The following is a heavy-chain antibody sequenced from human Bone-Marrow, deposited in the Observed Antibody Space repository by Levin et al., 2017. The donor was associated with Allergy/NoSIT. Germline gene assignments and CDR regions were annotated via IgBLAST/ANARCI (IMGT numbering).Heavy chain of an antibody. D-gene: IGHD6-13*01. CDR2: ISWDGGST. CDR1: GFTFDDYT. CDR3: AKDIAAAGTRLAYYFDY. V-gene: IGHV3-43*01. Sequence: GGSLRLSCAASGFTFDDYTMHWVRQAPGKGLEWVSLISWDGGSTYYADSVKGRFTISRDNSKNSLYLQMNSLRTEDTALYYCAKDIAAAGTRLAYYFDYWGQGTLVTVSS. J-gene: IGHJ4*02.